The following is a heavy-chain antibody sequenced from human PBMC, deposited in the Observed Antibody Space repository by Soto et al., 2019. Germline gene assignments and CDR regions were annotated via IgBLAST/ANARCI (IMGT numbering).Heavy chain of an antibody. Sequence: QVQLVQSGAEVKEPGDSVRVSCEASGYTFTAYHIHWVRQAPGQGLEWMGWINPKFGDTTYAQDFQGRVCRTRDMSSSTVYMELSRLTSDETAIYYCARNMDYYYGRGSGNGHGVWGQGTTVTVFS. CDR3: ARNMDYYYGRGSGNGHGV. D-gene: IGHD3-10*02. CDR2: INPKFGDT. CDR1: GYTFTAYH. V-gene: IGHV1-2*02. J-gene: IGHJ6*02.